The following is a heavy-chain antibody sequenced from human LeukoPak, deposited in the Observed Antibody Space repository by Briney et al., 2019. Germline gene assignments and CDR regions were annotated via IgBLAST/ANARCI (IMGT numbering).Heavy chain of an antibody. J-gene: IGHJ5*02. Sequence: SETLSLTCAVYGGSFSGYYWSWIRQPPGKGLEWIGEINHSGSTNYNPSLKSRVTISVDTSKNQFSLKLSSVTAADTAVYYCARVPLTTGEESWFDPWGQGTLVTVSS. CDR1: GGSFSGYY. CDR3: ARVPLTTGEESWFDP. D-gene: IGHD4-11*01. CDR2: INHSGST. V-gene: IGHV4-34*01.